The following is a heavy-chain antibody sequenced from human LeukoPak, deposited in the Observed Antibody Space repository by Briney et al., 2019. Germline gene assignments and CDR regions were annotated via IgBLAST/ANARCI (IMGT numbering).Heavy chain of an antibody. CDR2: ISAYNGNT. D-gene: IGHD6-19*01. J-gene: IGHJ3*02. V-gene: IGHV1-18*01. CDR3: ARGGIAVAGPRDDAFDI. CDR1: GGTFSSYA. Sequence: ASVKVSCKASGGTFSSYAISWVRQAPGQGLEWMGWISAYNGNTNYAQKLQGRVTMTTDTSTSTAYMELRSLRSDDTAVYYCARGGIAVAGPRDDAFDIWGQGTMVTVSS.